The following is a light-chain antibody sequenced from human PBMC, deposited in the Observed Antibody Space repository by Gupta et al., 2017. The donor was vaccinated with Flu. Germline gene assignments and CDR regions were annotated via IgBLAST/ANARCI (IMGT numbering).Light chain of an antibody. Sequence: QSVLTQPPSASGTPGQRVTISCSGGNSNIGINYVYWYQQLPGPAPKLFIYRNNQRPSGVPERFSGSKYGTSASLAISRLRAEDEADYYCAAWDDSLSGVVFGGGTKLTVL. V-gene: IGLV1-47*01. CDR2: RNN. J-gene: IGLJ2*01. CDR1: NSNIGINY. CDR3: AAWDDSLSGVV.